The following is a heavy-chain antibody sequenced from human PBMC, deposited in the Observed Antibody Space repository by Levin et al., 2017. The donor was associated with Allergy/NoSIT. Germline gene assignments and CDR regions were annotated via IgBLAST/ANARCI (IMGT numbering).Heavy chain of an antibody. J-gene: IGHJ4*02. CDR2: ISTKTDGAAT. V-gene: IGHV3-15*01. Sequence: GGSLRLSCAASGFSLSNAWMNWVRQAPGKGLEWVGRISTKTDGAATDYAAPVKGRFTISRDDSTNTPYLQMNNLKIEDTAVYYCCTQFQWWGQGTLVTVSS. CDR1: GFSLSNAW. CDR3: CTQFQW. D-gene: IGHD6-19*01.